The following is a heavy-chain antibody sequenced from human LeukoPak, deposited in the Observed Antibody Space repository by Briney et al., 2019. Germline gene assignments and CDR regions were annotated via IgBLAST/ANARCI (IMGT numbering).Heavy chain of an antibody. D-gene: IGHD4-11*01. CDR3: ANQYPG. CDR2: ISGDGDTT. V-gene: IGHV3-23*01. Sequence: GGSLRLSCAASGFTFTTHAMAWARQAPGKGLDWVSGISGDGDTTYYADSVEGRFTISRDNSKNTLYLQMNSLRAEDTAVYYCANQYPGWGQGTRVTVSS. CDR1: GFTFTTHA. J-gene: IGHJ4*02.